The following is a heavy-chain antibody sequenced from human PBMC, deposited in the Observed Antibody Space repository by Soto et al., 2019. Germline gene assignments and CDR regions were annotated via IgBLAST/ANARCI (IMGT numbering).Heavy chain of an antibody. Sequence: ASVKVSCKASGYTFTSYYMHWVRQAPGQGLEWMGIINPSGGSTSYAQKFKGRVTMTRDTSTSTVYMELSSLRSEDTAVYYCARVGLFRDGYPDKQNEDMDMWGQGTTVTVDS. CDR1: GYTFTSYY. D-gene: IGHD5-12*01. CDR2: INPSGGST. V-gene: IGHV1-46*01. CDR3: ARVGLFRDGYPDKQNEDMDM. J-gene: IGHJ6*01.